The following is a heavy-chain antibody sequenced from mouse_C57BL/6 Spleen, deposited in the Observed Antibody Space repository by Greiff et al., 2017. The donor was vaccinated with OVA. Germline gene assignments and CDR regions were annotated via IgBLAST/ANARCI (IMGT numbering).Heavy chain of an antibody. D-gene: IGHD1-1*01. CDR3: AKRAGSPYWYFDV. Sequence: VQLVESGPGLVAPSQSLSITCTVSGYSFTSYGVEWVRQPPGKGLEWLGVIWGGGSTHYNSALMTRQSISKDNSKCQIFLKMNSLHTDDTAMNYCAKRAGSPYWYFDVWGTGTTVTVSA. V-gene: IGHV2-9*01. CDR1: GYSFTSYG. J-gene: IGHJ1*03. CDR2: IWGGGST.